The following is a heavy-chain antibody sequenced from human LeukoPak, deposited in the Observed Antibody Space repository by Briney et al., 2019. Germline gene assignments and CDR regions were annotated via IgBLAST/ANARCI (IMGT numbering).Heavy chain of an antibody. Sequence: ASVKVSCKASGYTFTSYDINWVRQATGQGLEWMGWMNPNSGNTGYAQKFQGRVTITRNTSINTAYMELSSLRSEDTAVYYCARAPVWTGYYYYMDVWGKGTTVTVSS. V-gene: IGHV1-8*03. D-gene: IGHD3/OR15-3a*01. CDR2: MNPNSGNT. J-gene: IGHJ6*03. CDR3: ARAPVWTGYYYYMDV. CDR1: GYTFTSYD.